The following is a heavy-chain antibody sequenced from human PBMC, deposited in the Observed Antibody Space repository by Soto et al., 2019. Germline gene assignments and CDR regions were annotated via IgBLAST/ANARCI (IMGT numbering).Heavy chain of an antibody. CDR3: AKAHDLPENFGHRSPPEGVFDY. Sequence: GGSLRLSCAASGFTFSSYAMSWVRQAPGKGLEWVSAISGSGGSTYYADSVKGRFTISRDNSKNTLYLQMNSLRAEDTAVYYCAKAHDLPENFGHRSPPEGVFDYWGQGTLVTVSS. J-gene: IGHJ4*02. CDR2: ISGSGGST. V-gene: IGHV3-23*01. CDR1: GFTFSSYA. D-gene: IGHD3-3*01.